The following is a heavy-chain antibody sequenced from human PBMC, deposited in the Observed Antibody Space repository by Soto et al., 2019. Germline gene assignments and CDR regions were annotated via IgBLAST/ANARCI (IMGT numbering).Heavy chain of an antibody. CDR1: GFTFSTYT. V-gene: IGHV3-23*01. D-gene: IGHD4-17*01. J-gene: IGHJ4*02. CDR3: AKDMRPDGVWDFGH. CDR2: VGQDGAP. Sequence: EVQLLESGGGLVQPGGSLRLSCAASGFTFSTYTMAWVRQAAGRGPEWGSGVGQDGAPYCADSVKGRFTISRDNSRSSVYLEMIALRGEDTAVYYCAKDMRPDGVWDFGHWGQGTLVTVSS.